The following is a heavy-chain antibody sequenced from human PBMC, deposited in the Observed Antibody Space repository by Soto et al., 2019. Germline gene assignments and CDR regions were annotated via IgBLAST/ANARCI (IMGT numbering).Heavy chain of an antibody. CDR1: GFTFSTYW. CDR3: ARDNWNSN. CDR2: TNSDGSST. J-gene: IGHJ4*02. Sequence: GGSLRLSCAASGFTFSTYWMHWVRQAPGKGLVWVSRTNSDGSSTNYADSVKGRFAILRDNAKNTLYLQMNSLRAEDTAVYYCARDNWNSNWGQGTLVTVSS. D-gene: IGHD1-20*01. V-gene: IGHV3-74*01.